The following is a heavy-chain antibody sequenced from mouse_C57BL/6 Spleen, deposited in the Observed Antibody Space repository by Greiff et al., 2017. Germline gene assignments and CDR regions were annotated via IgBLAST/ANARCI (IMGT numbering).Heavy chain of an antibody. CDR3: ARKEGYGPYYFDY. Sequence: VKLMESGPELVKPGASVKISCKASGYAFSSSWMNWVKQRPGKGLEWIGRIYPGDGDTNYNGKFKGKATLTADKSSSTAYMQLSSLTSEDSAVYFCARKEGYGPYYFDYWGQGTTLTVSS. V-gene: IGHV1-82*01. J-gene: IGHJ2*01. CDR1: GYAFSSSW. CDR2: IYPGDGDT. D-gene: IGHD1-1*02.